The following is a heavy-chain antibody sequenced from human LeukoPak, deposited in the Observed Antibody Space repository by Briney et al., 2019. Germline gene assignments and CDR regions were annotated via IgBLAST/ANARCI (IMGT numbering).Heavy chain of an antibody. J-gene: IGHJ3*01. Sequence: GGSLRLSCVASGFTFSTFAMTWVRQAPGKGLEWVSSIGGSGSNPNYADSVRGRFTTSRDNSKNTLYLRMNRLTAEDTAVYYCGRDPNGDYVGAFEFWGQGTLVSVS. CDR2: IGGSGSNP. V-gene: IGHV3-23*01. CDR3: GRDPNGDYVGAFEF. D-gene: IGHD4-17*01. CDR1: GFTFSTFA.